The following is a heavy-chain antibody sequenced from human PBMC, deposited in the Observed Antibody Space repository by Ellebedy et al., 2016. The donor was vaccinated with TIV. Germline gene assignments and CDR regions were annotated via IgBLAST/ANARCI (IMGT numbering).Heavy chain of an antibody. CDR1: GGTFSSYA. J-gene: IGHJ6*03. Sequence: SVKVSXXASGGTFSSYAISWVRQAPGQGLEWMGRIIPILGIANYAQKFQGRVTITADKSTSTAYMELSSLRSEDTAVYYCARGLLGGWTKKTYSSSSEYYYYMDVWGKGTTVTVSS. D-gene: IGHD6-6*01. CDR3: ARGLLGGWTKKTYSSSSEYYYYMDV. V-gene: IGHV1-69*04. CDR2: IIPILGIA.